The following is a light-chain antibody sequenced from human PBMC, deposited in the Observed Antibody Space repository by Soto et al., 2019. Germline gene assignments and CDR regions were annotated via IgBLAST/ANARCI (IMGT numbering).Light chain of an antibody. CDR2: DAS. CDR3: QQYNSYST. Sequence: DIQMTQSPSTLSASVGDRVTITCRANQSISSWLAWYQQKPGKAPKLLIYDASSLESGVPSRFSGSRSGTEFTLTISSLQPDDFATYYCQQYNSYSTFGQGTKVEIK. J-gene: IGKJ1*01. V-gene: IGKV1-5*01. CDR1: QSISSW.